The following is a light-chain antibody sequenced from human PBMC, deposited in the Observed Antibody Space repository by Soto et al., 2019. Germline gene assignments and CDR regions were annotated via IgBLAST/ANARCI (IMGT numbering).Light chain of an antibody. J-gene: IGKJ5*01. Sequence: EVVWTQSPSTLSVSAWERSTLSFRASQSISSLLAWYQQKPGQAPRLLIYSASTRASGIPARFSGSGSGADFTLTISILQSEDFAVYYCQQYYDWPITFGQGTRLEIK. CDR1: QSISSL. V-gene: IGKV3-15*01. CDR2: SAS. CDR3: QQYYDWPIT.